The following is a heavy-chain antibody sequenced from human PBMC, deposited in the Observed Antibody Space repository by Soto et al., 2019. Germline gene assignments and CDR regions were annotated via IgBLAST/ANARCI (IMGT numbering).Heavy chain of an antibody. Sequence: QVQLVESGGGVIQPGGSLRLSCGASGFTLSNFGVHWVRQAPGKGPEGVGAIASDGKTESYGASVRGRFTVSRDNSQNRVFLQTNSLRSEDTGVYYCAKGHVGVIQSPFDIWGQGTMVTVSS. CDR1: GFTLSNFG. CDR2: IASDGKTE. CDR3: AKGHVGVIQSPFDI. J-gene: IGHJ3*02. D-gene: IGHD1-26*01. V-gene: IGHV3-30*18.